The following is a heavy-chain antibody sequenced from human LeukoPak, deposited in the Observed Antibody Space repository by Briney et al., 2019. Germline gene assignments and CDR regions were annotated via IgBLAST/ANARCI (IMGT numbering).Heavy chain of an antibody. D-gene: IGHD5-12*01. CDR2: IYSGGST. V-gene: IGHV3-66*01. CDR3: AKGPVATITFGWFDP. CDR1: GFTVSSNY. Sequence: GGSLRLSCAASGFTVSSNYMSWVRQAPGKGLEWVSVIYSGGSTYYADSVKGRFTISRDNSKNTLYLQMNSLRAEDTAVYYCAKGPVATITFGWFDPWGQGTLVTVSS. J-gene: IGHJ5*02.